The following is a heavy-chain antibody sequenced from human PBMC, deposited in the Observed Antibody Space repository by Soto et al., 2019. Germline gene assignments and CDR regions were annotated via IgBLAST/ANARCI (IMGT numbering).Heavy chain of an antibody. CDR2: VSGSGGST. D-gene: IGHD3-16*01. Sequence: EVQLLESGGGLVQPGGSLRLSCAASGFTFTNFAMSWVRQAPGKGLEWVAGVSGSGGSTYYADSVKGRFTISRDTSKNTLYLEMYSLRADDPAVYYCAKEGVRLTADITFDAPFDIWGQGKMATVSS. V-gene: IGHV3-23*01. CDR1: GFTFTNFA. CDR3: AKEGVRLTADITFDAPFDI. J-gene: IGHJ3*02.